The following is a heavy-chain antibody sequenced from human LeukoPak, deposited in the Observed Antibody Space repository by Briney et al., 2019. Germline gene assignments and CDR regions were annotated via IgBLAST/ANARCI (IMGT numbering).Heavy chain of an antibody. D-gene: IGHD3-22*01. Sequence: GGSLRLSCAASGFTFXSYAMHWVRQAPGXXXEWVAXXXXXGSNKYYADSVKGRFTISRDNSKNTLYLQMNSLRAEDTAVYYCARGPGLYDSSGYYYYYYGMDVWGQGTTVTVSS. V-gene: IGHV3-30-3*01. CDR2: XXXXGSNK. CDR3: ARGPGLYDSSGYYYYYYGMDV. J-gene: IGHJ6*02. CDR1: GFTFXSYA.